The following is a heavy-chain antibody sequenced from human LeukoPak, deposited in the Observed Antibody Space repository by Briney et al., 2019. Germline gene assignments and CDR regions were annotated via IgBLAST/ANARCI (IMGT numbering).Heavy chain of an antibody. Sequence: SQTLSLTCAVSGGSISSGGYSWSWIRQPPGKGLEWIGYIYHSGSTYYNPSLKSRVTISVDRSKNQFSLKLSSVTAADTAVYYCARGLVQLRYFDWFSNANDASDIWGQGTMVTVSS. D-gene: IGHD3-9*01. J-gene: IGHJ3*02. CDR2: IYHSGST. CDR1: GGSISSGGYS. CDR3: ARGLVQLRYFDWFSNANDASDI. V-gene: IGHV4-30-2*01.